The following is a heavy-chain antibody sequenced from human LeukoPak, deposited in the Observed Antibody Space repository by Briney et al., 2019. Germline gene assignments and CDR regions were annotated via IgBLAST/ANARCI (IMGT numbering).Heavy chain of an antibody. J-gene: IGHJ4*02. D-gene: IGHD2-21*01. V-gene: IGHV1-3*01. CDR2: IKAGNGDT. CDR3: ARDDCGDTCYPGGY. Sequence: ASVKGSCKTSGYIFTTYVVHWVRQAPGHRPEWMGWIKAGNGDTKYSQNFQDRLTITRDTSASTVYMELSSLTSEDTALYYCARDDCGDTCYPGGYWGQGTLVTVSS. CDR1: GYIFTTYV.